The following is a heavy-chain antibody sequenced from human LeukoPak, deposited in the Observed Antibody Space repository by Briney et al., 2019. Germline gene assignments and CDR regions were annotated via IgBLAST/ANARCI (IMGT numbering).Heavy chain of an antibody. CDR1: GFTFGDYA. J-gene: IGHJ4*02. V-gene: IGHV3-49*03. Sequence: GGSLRLSCTTSGFTFGDYAMSWFRQAPGKGLEWVGFIRSKTYGGTTEYAASVKGRFTISRDDSKSIAYLQMNSLKTEDTAVYFCTREDGDYAFDYWGQGTLVTVSS. D-gene: IGHD4-17*01. CDR2: IRSKTYGGTT. CDR3: TREDGDYAFDY.